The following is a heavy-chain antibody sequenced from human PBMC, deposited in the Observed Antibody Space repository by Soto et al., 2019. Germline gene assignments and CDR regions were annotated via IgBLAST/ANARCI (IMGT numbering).Heavy chain of an antibody. CDR1: GGSISNGDW. CDR3: ARDQGSHPGD. Sequence: QVQLQESGPGLVRPSGTVSLTCAVSGGSISNGDWWSWVRQPPGKRLEWIGEIHHSGSTNYNPSLKSRVTMSVVPSKNLFSLTLNSVTAADTAFYYCARDQGSHPGDWGQGTLVSVSS. V-gene: IGHV4-4*02. D-gene: IGHD6-13*01. J-gene: IGHJ4*02. CDR2: IHHSGST.